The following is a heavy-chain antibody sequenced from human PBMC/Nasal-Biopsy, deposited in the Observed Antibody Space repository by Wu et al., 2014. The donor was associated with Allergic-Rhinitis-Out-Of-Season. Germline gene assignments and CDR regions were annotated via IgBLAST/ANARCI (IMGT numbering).Heavy chain of an antibody. V-gene: IGHV4-59*12. D-gene: IGHD5-18*01. CDR3: ARDHKSGYVVFDHGEHNYYYMDV. CDR2: IEASGRY. J-gene: IGHJ6*03. CDR1: GISLSFYT. Sequence: LSLTCTVSGISLSFYTWSWIRQSPTTGLEWIGNIEASGRYFLNPSLKSRVTMSVDMSKNQFSLKLTSVTAADTAVYFCARDHKSGYVVFDHGEHNYYYMDVWGKGTTVTVSS.